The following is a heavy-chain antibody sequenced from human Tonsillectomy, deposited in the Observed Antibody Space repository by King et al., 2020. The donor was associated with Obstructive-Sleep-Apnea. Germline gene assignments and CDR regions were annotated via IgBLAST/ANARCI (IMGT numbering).Heavy chain of an antibody. CDR1: GFTFSSYA. D-gene: IGHD3-22*01. J-gene: IGHJ3*02. CDR3: ATYWNYYDSSGYFLYDAFDI. Sequence: VQLVQSGGGLVQPGGSLRLSCAASGFTFSSYAMSWVRQAPGKGLEWGSAISGSGGSTYYADSVKGRFTISRDNSKNTLYLQMNSLRAEDTAVYYCATYWNYYDSSGYFLYDAFDIWGQGTMVTVSS. CDR2: ISGSGGST. V-gene: IGHV3-23*04.